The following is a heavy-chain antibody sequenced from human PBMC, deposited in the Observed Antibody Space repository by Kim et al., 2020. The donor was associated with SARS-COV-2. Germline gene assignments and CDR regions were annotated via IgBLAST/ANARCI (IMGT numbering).Heavy chain of an antibody. CDR2: IYYSGST. Sequence: SETLSLTCTVSGGSISSGGYYWSWIRQHPGKGLEWIGYIYYSGSTYYNPSLKSRVTISVDTSKNQFSLKPSSVTAADTAVYYSARSPQSWVVVTHFDYWGQGTLVTVSS. CDR3: ARSPQSWVVVTHFDY. J-gene: IGHJ4*02. V-gene: IGHV4-31*03. D-gene: IGHD3-22*01. CDR1: GGSISSGGYY.